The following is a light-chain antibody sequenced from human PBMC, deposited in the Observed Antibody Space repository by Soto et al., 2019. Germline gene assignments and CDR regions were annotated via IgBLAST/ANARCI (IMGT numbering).Light chain of an antibody. CDR1: SSNIGAGYD. CDR2: GNN. Sequence: QSVLTQPPSVSGAPGQRVTISCTGSSSNIGAGYDVHWYQQLPGTAPKLLIYGNNNRPSGVPDRFSVSKSGTSASLAITGLQAEDEADYYCQSYDSSLIGSRVFGGGTKLTVL. CDR3: QSYDSSLIGSRV. J-gene: IGLJ2*01. V-gene: IGLV1-40*01.